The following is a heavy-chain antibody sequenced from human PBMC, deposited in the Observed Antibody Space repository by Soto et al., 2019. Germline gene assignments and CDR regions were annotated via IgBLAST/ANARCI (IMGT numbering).Heavy chain of an antibody. V-gene: IGHV3-30*18. CDR2: ISYDGSNK. CDR1: GFTFSSYG. Sequence: QVQLVESGGGVVQPGRSLRLSCAASGFTFSSYGMHWVRQAPGKGLEWVAVISYDGSNKYYADSVKGRFTISRDNSKNPLYLQMHSLRAEDTAVYYCAKELVVVAAPLYYYCGMDVWGQGTTVTVSS. J-gene: IGHJ6*02. D-gene: IGHD2-15*01. CDR3: AKELVVVAAPLYYYCGMDV.